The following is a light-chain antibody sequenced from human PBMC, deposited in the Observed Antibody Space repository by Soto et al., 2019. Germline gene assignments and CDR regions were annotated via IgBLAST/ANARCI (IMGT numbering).Light chain of an antibody. V-gene: IGKV3-20*01. Sequence: EIVLTQSPGTLSLSPGERATLSCRASQSINNRYLAWYQQKPRQAPRLLIYAASSRPTGIPDRFSGSGSGTDFTLTISRLEPEDFAVYYCQQFGSSPGFTFGPGTKVDIK. CDR1: QSINNRY. J-gene: IGKJ3*01. CDR3: QQFGSSPGFT. CDR2: AAS.